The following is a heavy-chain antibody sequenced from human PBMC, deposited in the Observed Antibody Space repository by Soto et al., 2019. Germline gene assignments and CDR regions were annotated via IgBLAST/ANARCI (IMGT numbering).Heavy chain of an antibody. Sequence: GGSLRLSCVASGFTFSDYGMHWVRQAPGKGLEWVAVIWYDGSNKYYADSVKGRFTISRDNSKNTLYLQMNSLRAEDTAVYYCARDYIYGTGSSNSFDPWGQGTLVTVSS. D-gene: IGHD3-10*01. J-gene: IGHJ5*02. V-gene: IGHV3-33*01. CDR3: ARDYIYGTGSSNSFDP. CDR2: IWYDGSNK. CDR1: GFTFSDYG.